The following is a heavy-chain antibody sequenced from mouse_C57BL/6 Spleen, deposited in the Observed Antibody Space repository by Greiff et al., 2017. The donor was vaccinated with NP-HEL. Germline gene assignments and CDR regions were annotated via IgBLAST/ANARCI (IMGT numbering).Heavy chain of an antibody. Sequence: QVQLKESGPGLVAPSPSLSISCTASGFSLTSYGVHWVRQPPGKGLEWLVVIWSDGSTTYNSALNSRLSISKDNSKGQVFLRMNNLETDDTAMDYCARHGGGNYYGSSLAYWGQGTLVTVSA. CDR3: ARHGGGNYYGSSLAY. J-gene: IGHJ3*01. D-gene: IGHD1-1*01. CDR1: GFSLTSYG. V-gene: IGHV2-6-1*01. CDR2: IWSDGST.